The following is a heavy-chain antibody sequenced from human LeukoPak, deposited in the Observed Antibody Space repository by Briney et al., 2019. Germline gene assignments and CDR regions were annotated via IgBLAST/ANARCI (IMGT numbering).Heavy chain of an antibody. CDR2: ISYDGSNK. J-gene: IGHJ4*02. Sequence: GGSLRLSCAASGFTFSSYAMHWVRQAPGKGLEWVAVISYDGSNKYYADSVKGRFTISRDNSKNTLYLQMNSLRAEDTAVYYCARDHYDILTGYYGPSDYWGQGTLVTVSS. V-gene: IGHV3-30-3*01. CDR1: GFTFSSYA. CDR3: ARDHYDILTGYYGPSDY. D-gene: IGHD3-9*01.